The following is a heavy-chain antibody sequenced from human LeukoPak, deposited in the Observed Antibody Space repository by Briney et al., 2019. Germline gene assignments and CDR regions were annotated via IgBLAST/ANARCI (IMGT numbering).Heavy chain of an antibody. CDR2: ICTSGST. CDR1: GGSFSGYY. Sequence: SETLSLTCAVYGGSFSGYYWSWIRQPAGKGLEWIGRICTSGSTNYNPSLKSRVTISVDTSRNQSSLKLSSVTAADTAVYYCAREAVYYYYYMDVWGKGTTVTISS. CDR3: AREAVYYYYYMDV. J-gene: IGHJ6*03. V-gene: IGHV4-4*07.